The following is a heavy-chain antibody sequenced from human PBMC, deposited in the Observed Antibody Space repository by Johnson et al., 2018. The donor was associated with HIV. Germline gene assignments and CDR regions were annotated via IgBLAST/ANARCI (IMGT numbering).Heavy chain of an antibody. J-gene: IGHJ3*02. CDR3: TTAFPREGESSGCFQDAFDI. CDR1: GFTFSNAW. Sequence: VQLVESGGGLVQPGRSLRLSCAASGFTFSNAWMNWVRQAPGKGLEWIGRIKSKTDGGTTDYVAPVKGRFTISRDDSKNTLYLQMNSLKTEDTAVYYCTTAFPREGESSGCFQDAFDIWGQGTMVTVSS. CDR2: IKSKTDGGTT. D-gene: IGHD6-19*01. V-gene: IGHV3-15*01.